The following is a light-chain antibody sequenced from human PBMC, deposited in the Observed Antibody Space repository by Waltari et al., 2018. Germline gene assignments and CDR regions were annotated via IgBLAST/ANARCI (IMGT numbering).Light chain of an antibody. CDR2: DDY. CDR3: QVWDSHTVV. CDR1: PIGKKA. V-gene: IGLV3-21*02. Sequence: YVLTQLSSMSVTPGQTARIVCGGRPIGKKAVHWYQRKAGQAPLLVLHDDYTRPSGIPDRFSGTNSGDTATLTISGVEAEDEADYFCQVWDSHTVVFGGGTNLTVL. J-gene: IGLJ2*01.